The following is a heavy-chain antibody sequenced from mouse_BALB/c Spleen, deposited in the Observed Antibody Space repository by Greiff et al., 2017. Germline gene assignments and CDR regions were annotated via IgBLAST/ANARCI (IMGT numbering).Heavy chain of an antibody. V-gene: IGHV5-6-2*01. CDR3: ARHYYDYDAFAY. Sequence: EVMLVESGGGLVKLGGSLKLSCAASGFTFSSYYMSWVRQTPEKRLELVAAINSNGGSTYYPATVKGRFTISRDNAKNTLYLQMSSLKSEDTALYYCARHYYDYDAFAYWGQGTLVTVSA. J-gene: IGHJ3*01. CDR1: GFTFSSYY. CDR2: INSNGGST. D-gene: IGHD2-4*01.